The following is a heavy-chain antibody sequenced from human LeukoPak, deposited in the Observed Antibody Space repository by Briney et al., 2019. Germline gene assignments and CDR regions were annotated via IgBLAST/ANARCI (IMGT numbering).Heavy chain of an antibody. CDR1: GGTFSSYA. V-gene: IGHV1-69*13. CDR2: IIPIFGTA. CDR3: ARDGQAYYYGMDV. J-gene: IGHJ6*02. Sequence: SVKVSCKASGGTFSSYAISWVRQAPGQGLEWMGGIIPIFGTANYAQKFQGRVTITADESTSTAYMELSSLRSEDAAVYYCARDGQAYYYGMDVWGQGTTVTVSS.